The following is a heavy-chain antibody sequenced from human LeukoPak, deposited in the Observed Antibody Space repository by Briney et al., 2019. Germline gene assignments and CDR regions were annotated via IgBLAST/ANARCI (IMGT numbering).Heavy chain of an antibody. Sequence: PGGSLRLSCVTSGFTFNKYWLTWVRQPPGKGLEWVANINQDDSQIYYLESVEGRFTITRDNAKNSLHLQMNSLRAEDTAIYYCARGCYYSGTYYLSFFDYWGQGTLVTVSS. CDR2: INQDDSQI. V-gene: IGHV3-7*01. CDR3: ARGCYYSGTYYLSFFDY. D-gene: IGHD3-10*01. J-gene: IGHJ4*02. CDR1: GFTFNKYW.